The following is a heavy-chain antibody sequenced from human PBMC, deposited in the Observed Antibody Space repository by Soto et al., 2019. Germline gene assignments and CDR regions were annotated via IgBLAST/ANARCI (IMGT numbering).Heavy chain of an antibody. D-gene: IGHD3-9*01. J-gene: IGHJ4*02. Sequence: GGSLRLSCAASGFTFSSYGMHWVRQAPGKGLEWVAVISYDGSNKYYADSVKGRFTISRDNSKNTLYLQMNSLRAEDTAVYYCAKDMGSILTGFDYWGQGTLVTVSS. V-gene: IGHV3-30*18. CDR3: AKDMGSILTGFDY. CDR2: ISYDGSNK. CDR1: GFTFSSYG.